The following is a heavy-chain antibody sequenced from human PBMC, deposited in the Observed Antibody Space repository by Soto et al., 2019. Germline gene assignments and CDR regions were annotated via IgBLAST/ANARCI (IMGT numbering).Heavy chain of an antibody. V-gene: IGHV3-23*01. D-gene: IGHD2-2*01. J-gene: IGHJ4*02. Sequence: EVQLLESGGGVVQPGGSLRISCTVSGFTFSTYVMSWVRQAPGKGLEWVSTRSDSGSTYYADSVKGRFTIYRDNSKIPLNLEMNSLSAEDTSLYYCGKDKGGSYCSRTSCLYSFDYWGQGTLVTVSS. CDR2: RSDSGST. CDR1: GFTFSTYV. CDR3: GKDKGGSYCSRTSCLYSFDY.